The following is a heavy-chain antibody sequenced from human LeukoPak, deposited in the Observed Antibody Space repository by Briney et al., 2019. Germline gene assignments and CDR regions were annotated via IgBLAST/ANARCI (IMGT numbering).Heavy chain of an antibody. CDR1: GFTFSSYW. CDR3: ATEYCAAKGNFDL. Sequence: GGSLRLSCVAPGFTFSSYWMSWVRQAPGKGLEWVANIKEDGSERHYGDSVKGRFTISRDNAKNSLSLQMNSLRAEDTAVYYCATEYCAAKGNFDLWGRGTLVTVSS. V-gene: IGHV3-7*02. J-gene: IGHJ2*01. D-gene: IGHD2/OR15-2a*01. CDR2: IKEDGSER.